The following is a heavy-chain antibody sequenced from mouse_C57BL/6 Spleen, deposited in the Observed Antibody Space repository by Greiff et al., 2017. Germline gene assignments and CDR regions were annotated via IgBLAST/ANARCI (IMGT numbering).Heavy chain of an antibody. CDR1: GYTFTDYE. Sequence: VQLQQSGAELVRPGASVTLSCKASGYTFTDYEMHWVKQTPVQGLEWIGAIDPETGGTAYNQKFKGKAILTADKSSSTAYMELRSLTSEDSAVYYCTYLTVVATSDYWGQGTTLTVSS. J-gene: IGHJ2*01. D-gene: IGHD1-1*01. CDR3: TYLTVVATSDY. CDR2: IDPETGGT. V-gene: IGHV1-15*01.